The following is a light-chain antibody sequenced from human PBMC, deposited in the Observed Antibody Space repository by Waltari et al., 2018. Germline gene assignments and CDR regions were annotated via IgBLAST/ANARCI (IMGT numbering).Light chain of an antibody. V-gene: IGLV1-44*01. CDR3: AAWDDRLDGGV. CDR1: TSNIGSNN. CDR2: LND. J-gene: IGLJ3*02. Sequence: QSVLTQPPSASGTPGQRVIISCSGSTSNIGSNNAYWYQQLPGTAPRLLIYLNDQRPSGVPDRVAGSKSGTSASPAISGLQSEDEADYYCAAWDDRLDGGVFGGGTKLTVL.